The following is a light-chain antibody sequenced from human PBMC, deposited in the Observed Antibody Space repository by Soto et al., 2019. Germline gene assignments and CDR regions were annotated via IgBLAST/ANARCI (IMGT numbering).Light chain of an antibody. CDR3: QQRSNWRGLT. CDR2: DAS. Sequence: EIVLTQSPATLSLSPGERATLSCRASQSVSSYLAWYQQKPGQAPRLLLYDASNRATGIPARFSGSGSGTDFTLTISSLEPEDFAVYYCQQRSNWRGLTFGGGTKVEIK. CDR1: QSVSSY. V-gene: IGKV3-11*01. J-gene: IGKJ4*01.